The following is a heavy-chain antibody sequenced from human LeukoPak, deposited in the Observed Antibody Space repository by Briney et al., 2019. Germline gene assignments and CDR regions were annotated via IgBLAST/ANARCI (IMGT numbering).Heavy chain of an antibody. D-gene: IGHD3-9*01. V-gene: IGHV3-23*01. CDR3: AREGVDILTNHYGIDS. CDR2: ISGSGGSI. Sequence: PGGSLRLSCAASGFTFSSHAMSWVRQAPGKGLEWVSGISGSGGSIYYADSVKGRFTISRDNSENTVYLQVNSLRVEDTAVYFCAREGVDILTNHYGIDSWGQGTLVTVSS. CDR1: GFTFSSHA. J-gene: IGHJ4*02.